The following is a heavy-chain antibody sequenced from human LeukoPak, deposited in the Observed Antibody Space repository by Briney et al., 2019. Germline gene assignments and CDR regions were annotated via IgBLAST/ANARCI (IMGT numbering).Heavy chain of an antibody. CDR2: INHSGST. J-gene: IGHJ5*01. CDR1: GGSFSGYY. CDR3: ARSYSTTSYTWFDS. V-gene: IGHV4-34*01. Sequence: SETLSLTCAVSGGSFSGYYWSWIRQPPEKGLEWIGQINHSGSTNYNPSLKSRVTMSVDTSKNQYSLKVSSVTAADTALYYCARSYSTTSYTWFDSWGQGTLVTVSS. D-gene: IGHD6-13*01.